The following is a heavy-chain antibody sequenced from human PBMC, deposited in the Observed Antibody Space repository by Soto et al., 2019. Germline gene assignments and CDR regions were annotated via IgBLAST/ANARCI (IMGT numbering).Heavy chain of an antibody. CDR3: ARAESSGWYDFDY. Sequence: GGSLRLSCAASGFTFSDYYMSWIRQAPGKGLEWISYISSSGRNKHYADSVKGQITNSRDNAKNSLYLQMNSLRAEDTAVYYCARAESSGWYDFDYWGQGTLVTVSS. CDR1: GFTFSDYY. V-gene: IGHV3-11*04. J-gene: IGHJ4*02. D-gene: IGHD6-19*01. CDR2: ISSSGRNK.